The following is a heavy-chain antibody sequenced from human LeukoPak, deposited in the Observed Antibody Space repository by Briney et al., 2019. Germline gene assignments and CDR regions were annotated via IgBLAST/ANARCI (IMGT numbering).Heavy chain of an antibody. CDR2: IYYSGST. V-gene: IGHV4-39*01. Sequence: KPSETLSLTXTVSGGSISSSSYYWGWIRQPPGKGLEWIGSIYYSGSTYYNPSLKSRVTISVDTSKNQFSLKLSSVTAADTAVYYCARRVVAARPFDYWGQRTLVTVSS. D-gene: IGHD6-6*01. CDR1: GGSISSSSYY. CDR3: ARRVVAARPFDY. J-gene: IGHJ4*02.